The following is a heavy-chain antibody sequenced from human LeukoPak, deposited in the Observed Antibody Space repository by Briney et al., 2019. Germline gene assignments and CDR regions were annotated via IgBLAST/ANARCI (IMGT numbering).Heavy chain of an antibody. D-gene: IGHD3-22*01. V-gene: IGHV3-21*01. CDR2: VNTVSSYI. J-gene: IGHJ4*02. CDR3: ARLRRNSDRSDFFYYYDH. CDR1: GFTFSDYS. Sequence: PGGSLRLSCAASGFTFSDYSMNWVRQAPGKGLEWVASVNTVSSYIYYADSMRGRFTISRDNAKNSLFLQMNSLRAEDTAVYYCARLRRNSDRSDFFYYYDHWGQGTLVTVPS.